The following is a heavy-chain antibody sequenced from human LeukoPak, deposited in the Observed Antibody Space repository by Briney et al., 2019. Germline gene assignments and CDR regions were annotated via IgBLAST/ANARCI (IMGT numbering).Heavy chain of an antibody. J-gene: IGHJ4*02. CDR3: ARVLHKRNYDSSDYYGY. CDR1: GFTFSSYS. D-gene: IGHD3-22*01. CDR2: ISSGSSTI. V-gene: IGHV3-48*01. Sequence: GGSLRLSCAASGFTFSSYSMNWVRQAPGKGLEWISYISSGSSTIYYADSVKGRFTISRGNAKNSLYLQMNSLRAEDTAVYYCARVLHKRNYDSSDYYGYWGQGTLVTVSS.